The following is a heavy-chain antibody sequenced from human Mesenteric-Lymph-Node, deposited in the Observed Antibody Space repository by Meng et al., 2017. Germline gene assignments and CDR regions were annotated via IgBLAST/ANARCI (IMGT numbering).Heavy chain of an antibody. V-gene: IGHV3-74*01. CDR3: ARPRWYRSHYGMDV. Sequence: GESLKISCAASGFTFSSYWMHWVRQAPGKGLVWVSRINSDGSSTSYADSVKGRFTISRDNSKNTLYLQMNSLRAEDTAVYYCARPRWYRSHYGMDVWGQGTTVTVSS. CDR1: GFTFSSYW. CDR2: INSDGSST. J-gene: IGHJ6*02. D-gene: IGHD4-23*01.